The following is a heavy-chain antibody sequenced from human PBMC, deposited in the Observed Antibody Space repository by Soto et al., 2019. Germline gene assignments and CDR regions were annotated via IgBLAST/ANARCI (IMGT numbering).Heavy chain of an antibody. V-gene: IGHV1-69*01. Sequence: QVQLVQSGAEVKKPGSSVKVSCKASGGTFSSYAISWVRQAPGQGLEWMGGIIPIFGTANYAQKFQGRVTITADDATSTAYMELSSLRSEDTAVYYWARGRSGDDGGGNYYWGQGTLVTFSS. CDR2: IIPIFGTA. CDR1: GGTFSSYA. J-gene: IGHJ4*02. CDR3: ARGRSGDDGGGNYY. D-gene: IGHD4-17*01.